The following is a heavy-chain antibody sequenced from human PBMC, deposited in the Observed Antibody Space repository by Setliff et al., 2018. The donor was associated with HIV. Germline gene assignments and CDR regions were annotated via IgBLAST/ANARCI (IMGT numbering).Heavy chain of an antibody. V-gene: IGHV1-69*10. Sequence: KISCQGSGYNFVDYSIAWVRQAPGQGLEWMGGIIPFLGVRDYAQKFQGRVTITADESTSTAYMELSSLRSEDTAVYYCARDLVGAAEQQLVGGGYYYYGMDVWGQGTTVTVSS. CDR3: ARDLVGAAEQQLVGGGYYYYGMDV. CDR2: IIPFLGVR. CDR1: GYNFVDYS. J-gene: IGHJ6*02. D-gene: IGHD6-13*01.